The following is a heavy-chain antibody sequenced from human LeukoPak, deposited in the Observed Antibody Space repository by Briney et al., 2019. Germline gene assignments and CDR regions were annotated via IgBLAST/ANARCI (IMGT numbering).Heavy chain of an antibody. CDR1: GGSISSYY. Sequence: SETLSLTCTVSGGSISSYYWSWIRQPPGKGLEWIGDMYYSGSTNYNPSLKSRVTISVDTSKNQFSLKLSSVTAADTAVYYCARDMEAAAVPYFQHWGQGTLVTVSS. D-gene: IGHD6-13*01. V-gene: IGHV4-59*01. CDR3: ARDMEAAAVPYFQH. CDR2: MYYSGST. J-gene: IGHJ1*01.